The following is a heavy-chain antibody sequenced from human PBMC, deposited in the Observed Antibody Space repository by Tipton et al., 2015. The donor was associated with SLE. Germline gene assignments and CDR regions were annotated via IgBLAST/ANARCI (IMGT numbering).Heavy chain of an antibody. CDR2: ISGSGGST. Sequence: GSLRLSCAASGFTFSSYAMSWVRQAPGKGLEWVSAISGSGGSTYYADSVKGRFNISRDNSKNTLYLQMNSLRAEDTAVYYCAKDYCSGGSCYGLDYWGQGTLVTVSS. CDR3: AKDYCSGGSCYGLDY. CDR1: GFTFSSYA. V-gene: IGHV3-23*01. D-gene: IGHD2-15*01. J-gene: IGHJ4*02.